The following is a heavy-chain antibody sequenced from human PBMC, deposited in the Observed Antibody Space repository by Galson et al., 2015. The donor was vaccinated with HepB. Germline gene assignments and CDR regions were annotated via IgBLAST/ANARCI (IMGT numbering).Heavy chain of an antibody. V-gene: IGHV3-23*01. J-gene: IGHJ4*02. CDR2: IGVNAGST. Sequence: SLRLSCAASGFTFSSLGMTWVRQAPGKGLECVSAIGVNAGSTDYADSVKGRFTISRDNSKNMLYLQMNNLRAEDMAVYYCAKGTTNIDYWGQGTLVTVSS. CDR3: AKGTTNIDY. D-gene: IGHD1-1*01. CDR1: GFTFSSLG.